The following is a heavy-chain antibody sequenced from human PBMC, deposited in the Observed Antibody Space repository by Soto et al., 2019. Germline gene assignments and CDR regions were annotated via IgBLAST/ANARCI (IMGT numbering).Heavy chain of an antibody. J-gene: IGHJ4*02. V-gene: IGHV3-33*01. CDR3: ARAGSFYFDY. D-gene: IGHD2-15*01. CDR2: IWYDGSNK. Sequence: PGGSLRVSGAASGFTFSSYGMHWVRQAPGKGLEWVAVIWYDGSNKYYADSVKGRFTISRDNSKNTLYLQMNSLRAEDTAVYYCARAGSFYFDYWGQGTLVTVSS. CDR1: GFTFSSYG.